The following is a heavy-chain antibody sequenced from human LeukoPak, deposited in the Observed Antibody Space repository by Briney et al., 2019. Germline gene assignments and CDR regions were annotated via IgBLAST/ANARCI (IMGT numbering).Heavy chain of an antibody. CDR1: GESFSDFY. CDR3: AREVLGYCSSTSCYGSFDY. D-gene: IGHD2-2*01. Sequence: SETLSLTCAVYGESFSDFYWNWIRQPPGKGLEWIGSIYYSGSTYYNPSLKSRVTISVDTSKNQFSLKLSSVTAADTAVYYCAREVLGYCSSTSCYGSFDYWGQGTLVTVSS. CDR2: IYYSGST. V-gene: IGHV4-34*01. J-gene: IGHJ4*02.